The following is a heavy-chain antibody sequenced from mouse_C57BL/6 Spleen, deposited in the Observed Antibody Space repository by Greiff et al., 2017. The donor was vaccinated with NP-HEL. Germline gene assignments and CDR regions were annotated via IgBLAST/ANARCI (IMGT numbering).Heavy chain of an antibody. J-gene: IGHJ1*03. Sequence: EVKLVESGGDLVKPGGSLKLSCAASGFTFSSYGMSWVRQTPDKRLEWVATISSGGSYTYYPDSVKGRFTISRDNAKNTLYLQMSSLKSEDTAMYYCARVDGSSNWYFDVWGTGTTVTVSS. CDR1: GFTFSSYG. CDR2: ISSGGSYT. D-gene: IGHD1-1*01. CDR3: ARVDGSSNWYFDV. V-gene: IGHV5-6*01.